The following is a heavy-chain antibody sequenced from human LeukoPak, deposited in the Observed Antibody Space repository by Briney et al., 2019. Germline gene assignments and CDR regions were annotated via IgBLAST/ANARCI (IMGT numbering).Heavy chain of an antibody. J-gene: IGHJ4*02. Sequence: GGSLRLSCAASGFTFSSYAMSWVRQAPGKGLECISGFSGSGGSTYYADSVKGRFTISRDNSKNTLYLQMNSLRAEDTAVYYCAINHRDGYSELGYWGQGTLVTVSS. CDR3: AINHRDGYSELGY. CDR1: GFTFSSYA. V-gene: IGHV3-23*01. D-gene: IGHD5-24*01. CDR2: FSGSGGST.